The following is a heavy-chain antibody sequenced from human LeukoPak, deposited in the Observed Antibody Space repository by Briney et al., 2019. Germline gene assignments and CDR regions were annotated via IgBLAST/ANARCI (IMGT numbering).Heavy chain of an antibody. CDR1: GYSFTSYW. D-gene: IGHD1-14*01. CDR2: IYPYDSGT. V-gene: IGHV5-51*01. J-gene: IGHJ5*02. Sequence: GGTPKISCKGSGYSFTSYWVGWGLQMARKRLEWRGVIYPYDSGTRYSPSFQGQVTISADKSISTAYLQWSSLKASDTAMYYCARHDGISWGQGTLVTVSS. CDR3: ARHDGIS.